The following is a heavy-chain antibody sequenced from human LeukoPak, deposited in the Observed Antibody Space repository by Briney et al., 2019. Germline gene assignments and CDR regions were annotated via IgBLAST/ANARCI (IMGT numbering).Heavy chain of an antibody. V-gene: IGHV3-30*18. CDR1: GFTLSDYPA. CDR2: ISYDGSNK. Sequence: PGGSLRLSCIASGFTLSDYPAMHWVHQAPGKGLEWVAVISYDGSNKYYADSVKGRFTISRDNSKNTLYLQMNSLRAEDTAVYYCAKRGIYDFWSGYPERPDYWGQGTLVTVSS. CDR3: AKRGIYDFWSGYPERPDY. J-gene: IGHJ4*02. D-gene: IGHD3-3*01.